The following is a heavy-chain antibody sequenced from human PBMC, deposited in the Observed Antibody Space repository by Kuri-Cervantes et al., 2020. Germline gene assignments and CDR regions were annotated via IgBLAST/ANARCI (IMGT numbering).Heavy chain of an antibody. V-gene: IGHV4-4*07. CDR1: GGSISSDY. Sequence: SETLSLTCTVSGGSISSDYWSWIRQPAGKGLEWIGRIYFSGSTNYNPSLKSRVTISVDKSKNQFSLKLTSVTAADTAVYYCARIVDTAVWFDPWGQGTLVTVSS. J-gene: IGHJ5*02. CDR2: IYFSGST. D-gene: IGHD5-18*01. CDR3: ARIVDTAVWFDP.